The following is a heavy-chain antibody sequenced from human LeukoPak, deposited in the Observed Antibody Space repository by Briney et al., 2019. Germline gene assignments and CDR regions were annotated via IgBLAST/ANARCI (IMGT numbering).Heavy chain of an antibody. V-gene: IGHV4-39*07. J-gene: IGHJ4*02. CDR2: IYYSGST. D-gene: IGHD5-24*01. Sequence: KSSETLSLTCSVSGGSISSSNYYWGWIRQPPGKGLEWIGSIYYSGSTYYNPSLKSRVTISVDTSKNQFSLKLSSVTAADTAVYYCARGAGRDGYNIGYWGQGTLVTVSS. CDR3: ARGAGRDGYNIGY. CDR1: GGSISSSNYY.